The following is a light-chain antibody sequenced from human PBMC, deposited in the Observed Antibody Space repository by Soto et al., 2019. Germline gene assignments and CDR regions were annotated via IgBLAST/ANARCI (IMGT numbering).Light chain of an antibody. J-gene: IGKJ1*01. CDR3: HQYDISPWT. CDR1: QSVSSSY. V-gene: IGKV3-20*01. CDR2: GAS. Sequence: EIVLTQSPGTLSLSPGERATLSCRASQSVSSSYLAWYQQKPGQAPRLLIYGASSRATGIPDRFSGSASGTDFTLTISRLEPEDFALYYCHQYDISPWTFGQGTKVDI.